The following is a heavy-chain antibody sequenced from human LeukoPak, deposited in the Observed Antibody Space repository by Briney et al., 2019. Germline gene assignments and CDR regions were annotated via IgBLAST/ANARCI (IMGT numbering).Heavy chain of an antibody. Sequence: SQTLSLTCTVSGGSISSGGYYWSWIRQHPGKGLEWIGYIYYSGSTYYNPSLKSRVTISVDTSKIQFSLKLSSVTAADTAVYYCARVAGYCSGGSCEPLDYWGQGTLVTVSS. CDR2: IYYSGST. CDR1: GGSISSGGYY. J-gene: IGHJ4*02. V-gene: IGHV4-31*03. D-gene: IGHD2-15*01. CDR3: ARVAGYCSGGSCEPLDY.